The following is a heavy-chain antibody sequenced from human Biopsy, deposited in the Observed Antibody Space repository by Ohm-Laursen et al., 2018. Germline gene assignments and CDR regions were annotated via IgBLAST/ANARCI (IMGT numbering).Heavy chain of an antibody. CDR2: IWYDGTNE. CDR3: ARGLSSGWYGYFDV. D-gene: IGHD6-19*01. J-gene: IGHJ2*01. V-gene: IGHV3-33*01. CDR1: GFTFGHYA. Sequence: SLRLSCAAPGFTFGHYAMHWVRQAPGKGLEWVSLIWYDGTNEDYADSVKGRFTISRGNSKNTLYLQINTLTLEDTAFYYCARGLSSGWYGYFDVWGRGTLVTVSS.